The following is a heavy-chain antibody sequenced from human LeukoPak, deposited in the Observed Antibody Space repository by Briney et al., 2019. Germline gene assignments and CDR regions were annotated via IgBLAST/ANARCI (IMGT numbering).Heavy chain of an antibody. CDR3: ARGTEFWSGPDY. V-gene: IGHV1-69*05. CDR2: IIPIFGTA. J-gene: IGHJ4*02. D-gene: IGHD3-3*01. CDR1: GGTFSSYA. Sequence: GASVKVSCKASGGTFSSYAISWVRQAPGQGLEWMGGIIPIFGTANYAQNLQGRDPMTTDTSTSTAYMELRSLRSDDTAVYYCARGTEFWSGPDYWGQGTLVTVSS.